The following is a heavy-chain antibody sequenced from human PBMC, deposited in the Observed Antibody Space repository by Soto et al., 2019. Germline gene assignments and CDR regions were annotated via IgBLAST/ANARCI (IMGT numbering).Heavy chain of an antibody. CDR3: ARRTPGVDY. CDR1: GGSTSSSRYS. V-gene: IGHV4-39*01. Sequence: QPQLQETGPGLVKPSETLSLICSVSGGSTSSSRYSWGWIRQPPGKGLEWMGSISYSGSTYYNPSLGSHVTISVDTSKNRSSLKLTSVPAADTALYFCARRTPGVDYWGQGTLVTVSS. CDR2: ISYSGST. J-gene: IGHJ4*02.